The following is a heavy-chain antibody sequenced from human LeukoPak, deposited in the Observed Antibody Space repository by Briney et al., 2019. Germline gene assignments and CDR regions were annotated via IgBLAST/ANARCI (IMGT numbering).Heavy chain of an antibody. CDR3: ARSAESGYADFDY. CDR2: IYYSGNA. CDR1: GGSITSGGHY. J-gene: IGHJ4*02. Sequence: SETLSLSCTVSGGSITSGGHYWSWIRQHPGKGLESIGYIYYSGNAYYNPSHKSLFTISVDTSKNQFSLKVSSVTAADTAVYYCARSAESGYADFDYWGQGTLVTVSS. V-gene: IGHV4-31*01. D-gene: IGHD5-12*01.